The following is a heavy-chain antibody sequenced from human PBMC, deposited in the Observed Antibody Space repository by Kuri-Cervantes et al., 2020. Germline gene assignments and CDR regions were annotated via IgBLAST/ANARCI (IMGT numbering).Heavy chain of an antibody. J-gene: IGHJ3*02. Sequence: GSLRLSCTVSRTSVSSGFHHWSWIRQPPGKKLEWIGCIYPGQNNRYNPSLQSRVAISVDTSKNQFSLELSSVTAADTAVYYCASYSGSYQTREWVDAFDIWGQGTMVTVSS. V-gene: IGHV4-61*01. CDR2: IYPGQNN. CDR1: RTSVSSGFHH. D-gene: IGHD1-26*01. CDR3: ASYSGSYQTREWVDAFDI.